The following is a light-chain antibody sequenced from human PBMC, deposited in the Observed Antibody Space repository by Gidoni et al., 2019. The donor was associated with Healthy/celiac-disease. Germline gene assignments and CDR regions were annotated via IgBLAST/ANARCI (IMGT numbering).Light chain of an antibody. CDR1: SSNTGAGYD. CDR3: QSYDSSLSGVV. J-gene: IGLJ2*01. Sequence: QSVLTQPPSVSGAPGQRVTIYCTGSSSNTGAGYDVHWYQQLPGTAPKLLIYGNSNRPSGVPDRFSGSKSGTSASLAITGLQAEDEADYYCQSYDSSLSGVVFGGGTKLTVL. V-gene: IGLV1-40*01. CDR2: GNS.